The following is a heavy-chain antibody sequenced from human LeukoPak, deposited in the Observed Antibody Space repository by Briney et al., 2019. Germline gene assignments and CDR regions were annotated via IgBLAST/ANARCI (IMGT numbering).Heavy chain of an antibody. D-gene: IGHD2-15*01. V-gene: IGHV4-38-2*02. CDR3: ARGRRYCSGGSCYRRETVCDY. J-gene: IGHJ4*02. CDR2: IYHSGST. Sequence: PSETLSLTCTVSGYSISSGYYWGWIRQPPGKGLEWIGSIYHSGSTFDNPSLKSRVTISVDTSKNQFSLKLSSVTAADTAVYYCARGRRYCSGGSCYRRETVCDYWGQGTLVTVSS. CDR1: GYSISSGYY.